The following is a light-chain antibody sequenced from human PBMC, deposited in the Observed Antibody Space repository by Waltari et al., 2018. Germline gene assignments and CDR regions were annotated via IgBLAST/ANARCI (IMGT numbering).Light chain of an antibody. Sequence: QMSQSPSSLSASVGDRVTITCRASQGISSYLNWYQQKPGKAPKLLIYYANSLASGVPSRFSGSGSGTEFTLTISSLQPEDFATYGCQQGNSYPLTFGPGTKLDIK. CDR3: QQGNSYPLT. CDR1: QGISSY. J-gene: IGKJ3*01. V-gene: IGKV1-13*02. CDR2: YAN.